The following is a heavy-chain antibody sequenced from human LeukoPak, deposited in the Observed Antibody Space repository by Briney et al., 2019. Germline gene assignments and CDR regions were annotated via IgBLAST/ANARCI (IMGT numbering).Heavy chain of an antibody. CDR2: ISGSGGST. CDR1: GFTFSSYA. CDR3: AKSPLIAVAGKRRGLGFDP. J-gene: IGHJ5*02. Sequence: GGSLRLSCAASGFTFSSYAMSWVRQAPGKGLEWVSAISGSGGSTYYADSVKGRFTISRDNSKNTLYLQMNSLRAEDTAVYYCAKSPLIAVAGKRRGLGFDPWGQGTLVTVSS. V-gene: IGHV3-23*01. D-gene: IGHD6-19*01.